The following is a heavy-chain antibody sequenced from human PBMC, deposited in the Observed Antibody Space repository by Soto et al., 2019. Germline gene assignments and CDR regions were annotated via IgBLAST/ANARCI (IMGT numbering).Heavy chain of an antibody. CDR2: ISSSGSTL. J-gene: IGHJ4*02. CDR1: GLTFRSCE. Sequence: GSLRLSCAASGLTFRSCEMDWVRQTPGKRRGWVSYISSSGSTLSYADSAKGRFTISRDNAQNSLHRQMNSLRAEDTAVYYCARLAGHALDYWGQGPLVTVSS. V-gene: IGHV3-48*03. CDR3: ARLAGHALDY.